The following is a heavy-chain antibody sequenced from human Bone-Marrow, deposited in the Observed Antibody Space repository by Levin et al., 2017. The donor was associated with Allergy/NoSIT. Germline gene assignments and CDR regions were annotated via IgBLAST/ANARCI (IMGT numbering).Heavy chain of an antibody. J-gene: IGHJ6*02. D-gene: IGHD6-19*01. Sequence: GESLKISCAASGFTFSDYGLHWVRQAPGKGLEWVAVVWYDGSIEHYAGSVKGRFTIARDNSKNTLYLQMNSLRAEDTAVYYCARDGGIAVTGSSGMDVWGQGTTVIVSS. CDR1: GFTFSDYG. V-gene: IGHV3-33*01. CDR3: ARDGGIAVTGSSGMDV. CDR2: VWYDGSIE.